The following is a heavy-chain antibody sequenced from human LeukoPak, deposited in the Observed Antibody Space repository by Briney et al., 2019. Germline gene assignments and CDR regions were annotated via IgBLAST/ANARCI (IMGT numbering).Heavy chain of an antibody. CDR3: AREPATYYCSSTGCYWDY. CDR2: INSDGSST. V-gene: IGHV3-74*01. J-gene: IGHJ4*02. Sequence: GGSLRLSCAASGFTFSSYWMHWVRQAPGKGLVWVSRINSDGSSTSYADSVKGRFTISRDNAKNTLYLQMNSLRAEDTAVYYCAREPATYYCSSTGCYWDYWGQGTLVTVSS. CDR1: GFTFSSYW. D-gene: IGHD2-2*01.